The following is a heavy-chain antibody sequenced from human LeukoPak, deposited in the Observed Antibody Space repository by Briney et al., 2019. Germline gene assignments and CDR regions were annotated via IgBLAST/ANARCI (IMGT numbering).Heavy chain of an antibody. Sequence: ASVKVSCKASGYTFTSYDINWVRQATGQGLEWMGWMNPNSDNTAYAQKFQGRVTITRNASISTAYMELSSLRSEDTAVYYCARGRGYCSGGTCYGAVFDPWGQGTLVTVSS. V-gene: IGHV1-8*03. CDR1: GYTFTSYD. CDR2: MNPNSDNT. D-gene: IGHD2-15*01. CDR3: ARGRGYCSGGTCYGAVFDP. J-gene: IGHJ5*02.